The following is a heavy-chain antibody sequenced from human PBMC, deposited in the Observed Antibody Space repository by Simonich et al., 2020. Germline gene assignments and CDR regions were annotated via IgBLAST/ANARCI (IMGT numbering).Heavy chain of an antibody. J-gene: IGHJ3*02. V-gene: IGHV3-30*07. CDR1: GFTFSSYA. D-gene: IGHD2-15*01. CDR2: ISNDGSNK. CDR3: AREDHLLDAFDI. Sequence: QVQLVESGGGVVQPGRSLRLSCAASGFTFSSYAMHWVRQAPGKGLDWGAVISNDGSNKYSADSVKGRFTISRDNSKNTLYLQMNSLRAEDTAVYYCAREDHLLDAFDIWGQGTMVTVSS.